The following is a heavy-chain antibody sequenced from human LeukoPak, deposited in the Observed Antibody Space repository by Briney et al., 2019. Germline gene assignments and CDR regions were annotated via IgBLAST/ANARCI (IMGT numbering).Heavy chain of an antibody. J-gene: IGHJ3*02. CDR1: GGSISSGDYY. V-gene: IGHV4-39*01. D-gene: IGHD6-6*01. CDR2: IYYSGST. CDR3: AEYSSSADAFDI. Sequence: SETLSLTCTVSGGSISSGDYYWSWLRQPPGRGLEWIGSIYYSGSTYYNPSLKSRVTISVDTSKNQFSLKLSSVTAADTAVYYCAEYSSSADAFDIWGQGTMVTVSS.